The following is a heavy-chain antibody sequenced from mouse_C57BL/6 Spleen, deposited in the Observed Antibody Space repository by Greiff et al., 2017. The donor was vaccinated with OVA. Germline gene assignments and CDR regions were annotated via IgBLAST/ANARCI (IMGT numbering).Heavy chain of an antibody. Sequence: EVKVEESGGGLVQPGGSMKLSCVASGFTFSNYWMNWVRQSPEKGLEWVAQIRLKSDNYATHYAESVKGRFTISRDDSKSSVYLQMNNLRAEDTGIYYCTALGVAYYFDYWGQGTTLTVSS. CDR2: IRLKSDNYAT. V-gene: IGHV6-3*01. J-gene: IGHJ2*01. CDR1: GFTFSNYW. CDR3: TALGVAYYFDY. D-gene: IGHD1-1*02.